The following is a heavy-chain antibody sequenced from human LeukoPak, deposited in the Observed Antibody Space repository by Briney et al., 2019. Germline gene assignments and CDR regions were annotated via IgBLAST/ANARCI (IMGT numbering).Heavy chain of an antibody. CDR3: ARGGSYYGGNFQIDY. CDR1: GYTFTGYY. Sequence: GASVKVSCKASGYTFTGYYMHWVRQAPGQGLEWMGWINPNSGGTNYAQKFQGWVTMTRDTSISTAYMVLSRLRSDDTAVYYCARGGSYYGGNFQIDYWGQGTLVTVSS. V-gene: IGHV1-2*04. J-gene: IGHJ4*02. CDR2: INPNSGGT. D-gene: IGHD1-26*01.